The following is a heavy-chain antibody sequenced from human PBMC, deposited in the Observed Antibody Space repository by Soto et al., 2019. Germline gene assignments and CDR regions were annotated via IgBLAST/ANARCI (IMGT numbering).Heavy chain of an antibody. J-gene: IGHJ4*02. Sequence: QVQVVQSGAEEKKPGASVKVSCTASGYTFTSYAMHWVRQAPGQRLEWMGWINAGNGNTKYSQKFQGRVTITRDTSASTAYMELSSLRSEDTAVYYCARAVAVPADFDYWGQGTLVTVSS. CDR2: INAGNGNT. V-gene: IGHV1-3*05. D-gene: IGHD6-19*01. CDR3: ARAVAVPADFDY. CDR1: GYTFTSYA.